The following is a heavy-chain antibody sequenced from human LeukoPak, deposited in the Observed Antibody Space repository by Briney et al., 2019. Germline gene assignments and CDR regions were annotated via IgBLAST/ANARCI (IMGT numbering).Heavy chain of an antibody. V-gene: IGHV3-21*05. CDR2: VGSNSGNT. CDR1: GFTFSDYS. Sequence: RGSLRLSCASPGFTFSDYSMNWVRQAPGKGLEWISDVGSNSGNTKYADSVKGRFTISGDKAKNSLYLQMNSLRVEDTAVYYCARDTKYAFDNWGQGTLVTVSS. CDR3: ARDTKYAFDN. D-gene: IGHD2-2*01. J-gene: IGHJ4*02.